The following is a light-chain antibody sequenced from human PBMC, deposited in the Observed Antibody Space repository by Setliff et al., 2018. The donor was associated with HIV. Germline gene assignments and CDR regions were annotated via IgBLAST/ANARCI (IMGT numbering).Light chain of an antibody. CDR2: EVN. CDR3: CSYAGASIKYI. V-gene: IGLV2-23*02. J-gene: IGLJ1*01. Sequence: QSVLTQPASVSGSPGQSITISCTGTSSDIGTYNLVSWYQQHPGKAPKVIICEVNKRPSGVSNRFSASKSGNTASLTISGLQAEDEAEYYCCSYAGASIKYIFGVGTKVTVL. CDR1: SSDIGTYNL.